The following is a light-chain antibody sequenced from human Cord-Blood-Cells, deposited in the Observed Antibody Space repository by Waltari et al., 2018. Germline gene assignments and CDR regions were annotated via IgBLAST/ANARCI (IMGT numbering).Light chain of an antibody. CDR1: SCPIGRMT. CDR3: AAWDDSLNGPEVV. Sequence: QSPLAPPPSACRSPRPTVTISSSRRSCPIGRMTGSCHQERPGTAPNLLNYSNNQRPSGVPDRFSGSKSGTSASLAISGLQSEDEADYYCAAWDDSLNGPEVVFGGGTKLTVL. J-gene: IGLJ2*01. V-gene: IGLV1-44*01. CDR2: SNN.